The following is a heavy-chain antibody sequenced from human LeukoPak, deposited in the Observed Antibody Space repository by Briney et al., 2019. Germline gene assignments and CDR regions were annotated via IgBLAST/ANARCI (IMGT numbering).Heavy chain of an antibody. CDR1: GGSFSSYF. CDR3: ARVDTSLVPDAFDI. J-gene: IGHJ3*02. CDR2: ICSSGST. V-gene: IGHV4-59*01. D-gene: IGHD5-18*01. Sequence: PSETLSLTCTVSGGSFSSYFWSWIRQPPGKGLEWIGYICSSGSTNYNPSLKSRVSISADTSKNEFSLKLRSVTAADTAVYLCARVDTSLVPDAFDIWGQGSMVTVSS.